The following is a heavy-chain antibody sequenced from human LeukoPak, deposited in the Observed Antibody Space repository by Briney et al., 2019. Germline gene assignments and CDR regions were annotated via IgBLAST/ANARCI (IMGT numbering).Heavy chain of an antibody. Sequence: GGSLRLSCAASGFTFSSYAIYWVRQAPGKGLEWVSRISGSGGDTYFADSVKGRLNIYRDNSKNAVFLQVDRLRAEDTPVYYCAKTTAGYSSGRYPGWPVDYWGQGTLVTVSS. J-gene: IGHJ4*02. CDR1: GFTFSSYA. CDR3: AKTTAGYSSGRYPGWPVDY. V-gene: IGHV3-23*01. D-gene: IGHD6-19*01. CDR2: ISGSGGDT.